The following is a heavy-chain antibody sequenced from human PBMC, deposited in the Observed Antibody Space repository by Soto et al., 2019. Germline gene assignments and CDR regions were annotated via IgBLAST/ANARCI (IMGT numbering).Heavy chain of an antibody. CDR2: ISYDGSNK. V-gene: IGHV3-30-3*01. D-gene: IGHD6-13*01. CDR1: GFTFSSYA. J-gene: IGHJ4*02. CDR3: ARDRSIAAAMYYFDY. Sequence: LRLSCAASGFTFSSYAMHWVRQAPGKGLEWVAVISYDGSNKYYADSVKGRFTISRDNSKNTLYLQMNSLRAEDTAVYYCARDRSIAAAMYYFDYWGQGTLVTVSS.